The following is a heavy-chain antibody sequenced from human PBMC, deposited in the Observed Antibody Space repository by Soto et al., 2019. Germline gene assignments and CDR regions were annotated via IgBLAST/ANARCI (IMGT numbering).Heavy chain of an antibody. V-gene: IGHV3-21*06. D-gene: IGHD2-8*01. CDR3: ARSGVAALDS. CDR1: GFTFRDYS. J-gene: IGHJ5*01. CDR2: ITSKSTYI. Sequence: EVQLVESGGGLVKPGGSLRLSCAASGFTFRDYSLNWVRQAPGKGLEWVSSITSKSTYIYYADSVKGRFTISRDNAKSSLYLQVDSLGADGTAVYFCARSGVAALDSWGQGTLVTVSS.